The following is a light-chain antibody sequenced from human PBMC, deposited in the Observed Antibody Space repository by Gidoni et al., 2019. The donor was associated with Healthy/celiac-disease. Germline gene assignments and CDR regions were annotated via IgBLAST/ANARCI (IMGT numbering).Light chain of an antibody. J-gene: IGLJ3*02. CDR3: AAWDDSLWSWV. CDR2: RNN. V-gene: IGLV1-47*01. CDR1: SSNIGSNY. Sequence: QSVLPQPPSASGTPGQGVTISCSGRSSNIGSNYVYWYQQLPGTAPKLLIYRNNQRPSGVPDRFSGSKSGTSASLAISGLRSEDEADYYCAAWDDSLWSWVFGGGTKLTVI.